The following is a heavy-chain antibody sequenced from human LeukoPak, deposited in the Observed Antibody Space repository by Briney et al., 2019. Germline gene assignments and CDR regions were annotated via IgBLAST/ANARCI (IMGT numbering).Heavy chain of an antibody. Sequence: LSLTCTVSGGSISTFYWSWIRQAPGKGLEWVAVIWYDGSNKYYADSVKGRFTISRDNAKNTLYLQLNSLRVEDTATYFCARDLGDGTPFDYWGQGTLVTVSS. CDR2: IWYDGSNK. CDR1: GGSISTFY. D-gene: IGHD1-7*01. V-gene: IGHV3-33*08. J-gene: IGHJ4*02. CDR3: ARDLGDGTPFDY.